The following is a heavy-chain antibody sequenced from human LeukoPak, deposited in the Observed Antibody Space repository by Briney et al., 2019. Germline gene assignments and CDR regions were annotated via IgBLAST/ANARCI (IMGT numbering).Heavy chain of an antibody. V-gene: IGHV4-34*01. CDR3: ARERTSYNWFNP. CDR1: GGSFSGYY. D-gene: IGHD1-7*01. Sequence: SETLSLTCAVYGGSFSGYYWSWIRQPPGKGLEWIGEINHSGSTNYNPSLKSRVTISVDTSKNQFSLKLSSVTAADTAVYYCARERTSYNWFNPWGQGTLVTVSS. CDR2: INHSGST. J-gene: IGHJ5*02.